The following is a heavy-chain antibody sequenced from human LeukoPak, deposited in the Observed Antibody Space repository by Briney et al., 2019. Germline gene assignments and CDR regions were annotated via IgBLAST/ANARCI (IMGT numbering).Heavy chain of an antibody. Sequence: ASVKVSCKVSGYTLTELSMHWVRQAPGKGLEWMGGFDPEDGETIYAQKFQGRVTMTTDTSTSTAYMELRSLRSDDTAVYYCARDGNIVVVPAAIDYWGQGTLVTVSS. CDR3: ARDGNIVVVPAAIDY. V-gene: IGHV1-24*01. D-gene: IGHD2-2*01. J-gene: IGHJ4*02. CDR1: GYTLTELS. CDR2: FDPEDGET.